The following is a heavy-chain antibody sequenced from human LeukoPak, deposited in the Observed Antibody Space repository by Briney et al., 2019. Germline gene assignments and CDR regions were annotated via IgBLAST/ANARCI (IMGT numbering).Heavy chain of an antibody. V-gene: IGHV3-21*06. J-gene: IGHJ5*02. CDR1: GFTFNGYT. CDR3: ARAPPVRGLITWFDP. Sequence: GGSLRLSCSASGFTFNGYTMNWVRQAPGKGLEWVSSISSSSSYIYYADSVKGRFTISRDNAKNSLYLQMNSLRAEDTAVYYCARAPPVRGLITWFDPWGQGTLVTVSS. D-gene: IGHD3-10*01. CDR2: ISSSSSYI.